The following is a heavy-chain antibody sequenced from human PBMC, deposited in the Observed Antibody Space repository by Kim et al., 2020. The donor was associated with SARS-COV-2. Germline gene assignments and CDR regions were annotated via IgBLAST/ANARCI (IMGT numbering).Heavy chain of an antibody. CDR2: INAGNGNT. D-gene: IGHD2-21*02. CDR3: ARSEVGDCGGDCYGWFDP. CDR1: GYTFTSYA. J-gene: IGHJ5*02. V-gene: IGHV1-3*01. Sequence: ASVKVSCKASGYTFTSYAMHWVRQAPGQRLEWMGWINAGNGNTKYSQKFQGRVTITRDTSASTAYMELSSLRSEDTAVYYCARSEVGDCGGDCYGWFDPWGQGTLVTVSS.